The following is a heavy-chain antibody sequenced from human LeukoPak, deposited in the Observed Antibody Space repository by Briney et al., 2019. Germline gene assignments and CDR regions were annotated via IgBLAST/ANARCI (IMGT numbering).Heavy chain of an antibody. CDR3: ARHEVTAAAGTEFDS. CDR2: IFLSDPDT. CDR1: GYKFTNYW. Sequence: GESLKISCQASGYKFTNYWIGWVRQMPGKGLEWMGIIFLSDPDTRYSPSFQGQVTISADKSTSTAYLHWSTLKASDTAIYYCARHEVTAAAGTEFDSWGQGTLVTVSS. D-gene: IGHD6-13*01. V-gene: IGHV5-51*01. J-gene: IGHJ4*02.